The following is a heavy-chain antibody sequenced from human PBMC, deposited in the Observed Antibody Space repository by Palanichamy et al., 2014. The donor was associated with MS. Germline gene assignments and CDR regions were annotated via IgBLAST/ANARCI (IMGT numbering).Heavy chain of an antibody. V-gene: IGHV1-3*01. CDR2: INAAKGFT. D-gene: IGHD1-1*01. Sequence: QVHLVQSGAEVKKPGASVKVSCKASGYTFTAYALHWVRQAPGQRLEWMGWINAAKGFTKYSQKFQGRVTITRDTSASTAYMELSGLRSEDTAIYYCARDLIQLWRGLDHWGQGTLATVSS. J-gene: IGHJ4*02. CDR3: ARDLIQLWRGLDH. CDR1: GYTFTAYA.